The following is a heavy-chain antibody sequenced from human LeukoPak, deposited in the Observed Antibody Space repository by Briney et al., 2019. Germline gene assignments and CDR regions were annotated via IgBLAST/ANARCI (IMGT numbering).Heavy chain of an antibody. J-gene: IGHJ6*03. D-gene: IGHD1-26*01. Sequence: GGSLRLSCAASGFTFSSYGMSWVRQAPGKGLEWVSGINWNGGSTGYADSVKGRFTISRDNAKNSLYLQMNSLRAEDTALYYCARIRSPLAYYYMDVWGKGTTVTVSS. V-gene: IGHV3-20*04. CDR1: GFTFSSYG. CDR2: INWNGGST. CDR3: ARIRSPLAYYYMDV.